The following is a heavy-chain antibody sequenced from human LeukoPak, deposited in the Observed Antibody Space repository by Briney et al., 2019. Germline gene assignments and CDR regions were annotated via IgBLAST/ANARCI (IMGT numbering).Heavy chain of an antibody. CDR3: AKELRPNDN. V-gene: IGHV3-23*01. D-gene: IGHD2-15*01. Sequence: PGGSLRLSCAASGFAFSTYSMTWVRQAPGKGLEWVSSISIGGDTYYADSVKGRFTLSRDNSMDTLYLQMNSLRVEDTAVYYCAKELRPNDNWGQGTMVTVSS. J-gene: IGHJ3*02. CDR2: ISIGGDT. CDR1: GFAFSTYS.